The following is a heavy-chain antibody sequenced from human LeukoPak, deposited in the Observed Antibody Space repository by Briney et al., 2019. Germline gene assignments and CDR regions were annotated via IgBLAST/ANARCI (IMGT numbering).Heavy chain of an antibody. Sequence: ASVKVSCKASGYTLTSYDINWVRQATGHGLEWLGWMSPNSGNRGYAQKFQGRVTMTRNTSISTAYMELRSLTSEDTAVYYCARDYGGSSGWFDPWGQGTLVTVSS. CDR2: MSPNSGNR. J-gene: IGHJ5*02. V-gene: IGHV1-8*01. D-gene: IGHD4-23*01. CDR1: GYTLTSYD. CDR3: ARDYGGSSGWFDP.